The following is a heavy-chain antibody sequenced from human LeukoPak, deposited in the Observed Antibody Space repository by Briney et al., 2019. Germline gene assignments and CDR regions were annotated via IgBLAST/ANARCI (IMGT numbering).Heavy chain of an antibody. J-gene: IGHJ3*02. Sequence: ASVKVSCKASGFPFTMYYIHWVRQAPGQGLEWMGWINPNSGGTNYAQKFQGRVTMTRDTSISTAYMELSRLRSDDTAVYYCAREALGAGLRKDDAFDIWGQGTMVTVSS. CDR2: INPNSGGT. CDR3: AREALGAGLRKDDAFDI. D-gene: IGHD6-13*01. CDR1: GFPFTMYY. V-gene: IGHV1-2*02.